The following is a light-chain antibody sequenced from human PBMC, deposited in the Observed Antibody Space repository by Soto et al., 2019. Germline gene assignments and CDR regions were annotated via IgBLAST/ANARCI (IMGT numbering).Light chain of an antibody. CDR1: QSVSSSY. V-gene: IGKV3-20*01. J-gene: IGKJ1*01. CDR3: QQYGSLSWT. Sequence: EIVLTQSPGTLSLSPGERATLSCRASQSVSSSYLAWYQQKPGQAPRLLIFGASGRDTGIPDRFSGSGSGTDCTLTISRLEPEDFEVYYCQQYGSLSWTFGQGTKVDI. CDR2: GAS.